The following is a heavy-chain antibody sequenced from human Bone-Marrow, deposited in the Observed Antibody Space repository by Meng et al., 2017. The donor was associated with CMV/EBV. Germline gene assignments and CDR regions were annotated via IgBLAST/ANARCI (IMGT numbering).Heavy chain of an antibody. D-gene: IGHD3-10*01. Sequence: GESLKISCAASGFTFSSHWMHWVRQAPGRGLVWVSRIDDDGRNTNYADSVKGRFTISRDNAKNTLYLQMNSLRAEDTAVYYCARDSSVTMVRGGETQYYHAMDDCGQGTTVTVSS. CDR1: GFTFSSHW. CDR2: IDDDGRNT. CDR3: ARDSSVTMVRGGETQYYHAMDD. V-gene: IGHV3-74*01. J-gene: IGHJ6*02.